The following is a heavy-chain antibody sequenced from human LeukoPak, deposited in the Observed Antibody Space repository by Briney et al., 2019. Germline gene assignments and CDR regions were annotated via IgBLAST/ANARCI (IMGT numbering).Heavy chain of an antibody. V-gene: IGHV5-10-1*01. Sequence: GESLQISCKASGYSFSSYCISWVRHMPGEGLEWMGKIDPSDSYTNYSPSFQGHVTISADKSISTAYLQWSSLKASNTAMYYCARSARGYTYGIDYWGQGTLVTVSS. D-gene: IGHD5-18*01. CDR2: IDPSDSYT. J-gene: IGHJ4*02. CDR3: ARSARGYTYGIDY. CDR1: GYSFSSYC.